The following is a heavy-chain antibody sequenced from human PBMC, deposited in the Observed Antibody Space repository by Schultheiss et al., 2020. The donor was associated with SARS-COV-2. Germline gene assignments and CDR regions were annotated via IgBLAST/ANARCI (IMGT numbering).Heavy chain of an antibody. CDR3: ARASSSSRDYYYYGMDV. CDR2: ISYDGSNK. CDR1: GFTFSSYS. J-gene: IGHJ6*02. Sequence: GGSLRLSCAASGFTFSSYSMNWVRQAPGKGLEWVAVISYDGSNKYYADSVKGRFTISRDNSKNTLYLQMNSLRAEDTAVYYCARASSSSRDYYYYGMDVWGQGTTVTVAS. D-gene: IGHD6-13*01. V-gene: IGHV3-30*12.